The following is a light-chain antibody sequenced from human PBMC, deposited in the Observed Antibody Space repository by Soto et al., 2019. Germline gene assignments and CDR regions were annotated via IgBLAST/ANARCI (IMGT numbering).Light chain of an antibody. J-gene: IGKJ1*01. Sequence: EIVLTQSPGTLSLSPGERATLSCRASQSVSSNYLAWYQQKPGQAPRLLIFGASSRASGIQDRFSGSGSGTDFPLTIGRLEPEDFAVYYCQQYGRSPATFGQGTKVEIQ. CDR1: QSVSSNY. CDR3: QQYGRSPAT. CDR2: GAS. V-gene: IGKV3-20*01.